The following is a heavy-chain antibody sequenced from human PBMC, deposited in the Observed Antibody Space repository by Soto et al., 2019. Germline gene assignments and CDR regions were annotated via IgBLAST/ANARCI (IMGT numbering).Heavy chain of an antibody. V-gene: IGHV3-30-3*01. CDR2: IAHDGSNA. CDR1: GFTFRNHA. D-gene: IGHD2-15*01. Sequence: QVQLVESGGGVVQPGGSLRLSCAASGFTFRNHAMHWVRQAPGKGLECLAVIAHDGSNAFDRDSVKGRFTVSRHNSKNTLYLYMNSLRSEDTGVYYCARGDREDILVVVGARPGEYGTDIWGQGTTVIVSS. J-gene: IGHJ6*02. CDR3: ARGDREDILVVVGARPGEYGTDI.